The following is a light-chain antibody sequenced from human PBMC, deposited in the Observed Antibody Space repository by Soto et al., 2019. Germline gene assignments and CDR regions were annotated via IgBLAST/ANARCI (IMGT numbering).Light chain of an antibody. J-gene: IGKJ4*01. CDR3: QQSYSTPHT. Sequence: DIQMTQSPSSLSASIGDRVTITCRASQSITTYLHWYQQKPGKAPKLLVYGASSLQSGVPSRFSGSGYETDFTLTISSLQPEDFATYYCQQSYSTPHTFGGGTKVEIK. CDR1: QSITTY. CDR2: GAS. V-gene: IGKV1-39*01.